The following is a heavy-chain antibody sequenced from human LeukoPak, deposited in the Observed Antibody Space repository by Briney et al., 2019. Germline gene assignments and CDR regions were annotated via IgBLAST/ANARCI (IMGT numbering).Heavy chain of an antibody. CDR1: GFTFSSYW. CDR3: SRRIQGMAPYYFDY. D-gene: IGHD5-24*01. Sequence: GGPLRLSCTASGFTFSSYWMHWVRQAPGKGLVWVSRINGDGGSTSYADSVTGRFTISRDNAKNTLYLQMNSLRAEDTAVYYCSRRIQGMAPYYFDYWGQGTLVTVSS. CDR2: INGDGGST. V-gene: IGHV3-74*01. J-gene: IGHJ4*02.